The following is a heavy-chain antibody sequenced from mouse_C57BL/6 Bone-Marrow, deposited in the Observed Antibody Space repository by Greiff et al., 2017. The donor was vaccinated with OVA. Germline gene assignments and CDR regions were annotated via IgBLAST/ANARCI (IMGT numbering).Heavy chain of an antibody. J-gene: IGHJ3*01. D-gene: IGHD2-3*01. Sequence: VQLQQPGAELVKPGASVKLSCKASGYTFTSYWMQWVKQRPGQGLEWIGEIDPSDSYTNYNQKFKGKATLTVDTSSSTAYMQLSSLTSEDSAVYYCAREGWLLRGFAYWGQGTLVTVSA. CDR1: GYTFTSYW. CDR3: AREGWLLRGFAY. CDR2: IDPSDSYT. V-gene: IGHV1-50*01.